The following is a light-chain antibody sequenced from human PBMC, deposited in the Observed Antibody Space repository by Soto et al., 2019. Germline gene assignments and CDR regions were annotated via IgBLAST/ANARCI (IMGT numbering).Light chain of an antibody. Sequence: EIVMTQSPATLSVSPGERATLSCRASQSISSNLAWYRQRPGQAPRLLIYGASTRATGIPARFGGSGSGTEFTLTISSLQSEDFAVYYCQQYNNWPQTFGQGTKVDI. CDR1: QSISSN. V-gene: IGKV3-15*01. J-gene: IGKJ1*01. CDR3: QQYNNWPQT. CDR2: GAS.